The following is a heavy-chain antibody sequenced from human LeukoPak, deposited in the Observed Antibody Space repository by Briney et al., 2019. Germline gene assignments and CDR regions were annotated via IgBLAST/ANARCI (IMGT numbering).Heavy chain of an antibody. D-gene: IGHD2-15*01. V-gene: IGHV3-30*18. J-gene: IGHJ3*01. Sequence: GGSLRLSCAASEFTFNNHDMHWVRQAPGKGLEWVAAISYDGRNKYYADSVKGRFTISRDNSKHTLNLQMNSLRTEDTAVFYCAKPRDIDSWAFDVWGQGTMVTVSS. CDR1: EFTFNNHD. CDR2: ISYDGRNK. CDR3: AKPRDIDSWAFDV.